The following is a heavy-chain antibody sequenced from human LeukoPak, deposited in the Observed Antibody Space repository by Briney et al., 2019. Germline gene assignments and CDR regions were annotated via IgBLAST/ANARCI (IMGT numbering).Heavy chain of an antibody. CDR1: GGSVSSYY. J-gene: IGHJ5*02. CDR2: IYYSGST. D-gene: IGHD3-10*01. V-gene: IGHV4-59*02. CDR3: ARTPSGLRFDP. Sequence: SETLSLTCTVSGGSVSSYYWSWIRQPPGKGLEWIGYIYYSGSTNYNPSLKSRVTISVDTSKNQFSLKLSSVTAADTAVYYCARTPSGLRFDPWGQGTLVTVSS.